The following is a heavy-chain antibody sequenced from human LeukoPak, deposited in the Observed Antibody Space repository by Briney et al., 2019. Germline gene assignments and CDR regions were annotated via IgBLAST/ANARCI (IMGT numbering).Heavy chain of an antibody. CDR1: GGSFSGYY. J-gene: IGHJ4*02. CDR2: VNHSGST. CDR3: ARVSMTTVTNAFDY. D-gene: IGHD4-17*01. V-gene: IGHV4-34*01. Sequence: PSETPSLTCAVYGGSFSGYYWSWIRQPPGKGLEWIGEVNHSGSTNYNPSLKSRVTISVDTSKNQFSLKLSSVTAADTAVYYCARVSMTTVTNAFDYWGQGTLVTVSS.